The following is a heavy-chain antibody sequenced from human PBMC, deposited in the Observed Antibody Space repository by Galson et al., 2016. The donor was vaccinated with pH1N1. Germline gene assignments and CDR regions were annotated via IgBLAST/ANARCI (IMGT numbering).Heavy chain of an antibody. V-gene: IGHV1-69*13. Sequence: SVKVSCKASGGTPTFSSYGISWVRQAPGQGLEWMGSIITMFGTPNYAQKFQGRLTITADASTSTAYMELRSLRSEDTAIYYCARSPFYYNSYMDVWGKGTTVTVSS. J-gene: IGHJ6*03. CDR1: GGTPTFSSYG. CDR2: IITMFGTP. CDR3: ARSPFYYNSYMDV.